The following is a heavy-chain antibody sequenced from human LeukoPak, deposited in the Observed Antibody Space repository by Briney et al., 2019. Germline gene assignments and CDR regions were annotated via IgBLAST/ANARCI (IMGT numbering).Heavy chain of an antibody. CDR3: ARGVLHYDSSGYYYVQGRRYFDY. V-gene: IGHV4-59*01. Sequence: SETLSLTCTVSSGSISSYYWNWIRQPPGKGLEWIGYIYYSGSTNYNPSLKSRVTISLDTSKNQFSLKLNSATAADTAVYYCARGVLHYDSSGYYYVQGRRYFDYWGQGTLVTVSS. CDR1: SGSISSYY. J-gene: IGHJ4*02. D-gene: IGHD3-22*01. CDR2: IYYSGST.